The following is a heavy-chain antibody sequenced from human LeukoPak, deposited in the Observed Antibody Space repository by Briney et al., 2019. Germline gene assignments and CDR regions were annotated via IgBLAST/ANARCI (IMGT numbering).Heavy chain of an antibody. D-gene: IGHD2-2*01. CDR2: VSSNGGRV. V-gene: IGHV3-64*01. CDR1: GFTFSSYA. CDR3: ARDLYCSSISCYGPFDP. Sequence: GGSLRLSCAASGFTFSSYAMYWVRQAPGKGLECVSAVSSNGGRVYYANSVKGRFTISRDNSKNTLYLQMGSLRAEDMAVYYCARDLYCSSISCYGPFDPWGQGTLVTVSS. J-gene: IGHJ5*02.